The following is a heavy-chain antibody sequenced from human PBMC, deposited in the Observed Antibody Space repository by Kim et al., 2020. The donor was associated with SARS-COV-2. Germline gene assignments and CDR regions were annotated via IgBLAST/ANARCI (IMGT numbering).Heavy chain of an antibody. Sequence: GGSLRLSCAASGFSFSSYSMNWFRQAPGKGLEWVSYISRSSTTIFYADSVKGRFTVSRDGAKNSLYLQMNSLRDEDTAVYYCARDKGRLGIGHYYYGMDVWGQGTTVTVSS. J-gene: IGHJ6*02. CDR3: ARDKGRLGIGHYYYGMDV. CDR2: ISRSSTTI. V-gene: IGHV3-48*02. D-gene: IGHD2-15*01. CDR1: GFSFSSYS.